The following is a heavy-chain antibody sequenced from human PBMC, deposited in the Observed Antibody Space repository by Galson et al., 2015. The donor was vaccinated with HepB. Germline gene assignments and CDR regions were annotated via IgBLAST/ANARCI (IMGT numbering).Heavy chain of an antibody. V-gene: IGHV1-8*01. J-gene: IGHJ5*02. CDR2: MNPNSGNT. CDR3: ARGRMVQGAIITAQNWFDP. D-gene: IGHD3-10*01. CDR1: GYTFTSYD. Sequence: SVKVSCKASGYTFTSYDINWVRQATGQGLEWMGWMNPNSGNTGYAQKFQGRVTMTRNTSISTAYMELSSLRSEDTAVYYCARGRMVQGAIITAQNWFDPWGQGTLVTVSS.